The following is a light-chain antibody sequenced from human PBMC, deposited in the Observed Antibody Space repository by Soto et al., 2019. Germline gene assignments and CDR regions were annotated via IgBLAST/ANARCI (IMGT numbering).Light chain of an antibody. CDR3: SSYTTTTTLL. J-gene: IGLJ2*01. Sequence: QSVLTQPASVSGSPGQSITISCTGTSSDVGVYEYVSWYQQHPGKAPKLMIYDVSSRPSGISNRFSGSKSGNTASLTISGLQNEDEADYYCSSYTTTTTLLFGGGTKLTVL. CDR1: SSDVGVYEY. V-gene: IGLV2-14*01. CDR2: DVS.